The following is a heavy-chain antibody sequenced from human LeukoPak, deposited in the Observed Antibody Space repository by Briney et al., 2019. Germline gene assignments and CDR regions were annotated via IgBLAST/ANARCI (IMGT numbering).Heavy chain of an antibody. J-gene: IGHJ4*02. CDR2: FNPENGNT. CDR3: ARDSGYPTY. V-gene: IGHV1-18*01. CDR1: GYSFVGYG. Sequence: ASVKVSCKASGYSFVGYGITWVRQAPGQGLEWMGWFNPENGNTNYAQKFQGRVTITADKSTSTAYMELSSLRSEDTAVYYCARDSGYPTYWGQGTLVTVSS. D-gene: IGHD3-22*01.